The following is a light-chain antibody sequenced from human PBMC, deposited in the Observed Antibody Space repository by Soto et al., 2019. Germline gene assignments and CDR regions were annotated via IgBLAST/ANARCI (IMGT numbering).Light chain of an antibody. J-gene: IGLJ7*01. Sequence: QAVVTQEPSLTVSPGETVTLTCGSGTEPVTYGHFPYWFQLKPGQAPSTLIYNTSSRYSWSPAHFSGSLLGCKAALTLSGAQPEDEAEYFCLLSYGGAAVFGGGTQRTVL. V-gene: IGLV7-46*01. CDR1: TEPVTYGHF. CDR2: NTS. CDR3: LLSYGGAAV.